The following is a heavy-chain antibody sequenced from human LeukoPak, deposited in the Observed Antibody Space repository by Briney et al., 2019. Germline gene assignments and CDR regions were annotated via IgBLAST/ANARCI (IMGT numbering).Heavy chain of an antibody. D-gene: IGHD3-3*01. Sequence: SETLSLTCAVSGYSISSGYYWGWIRQPPGKGLEWIGSIYHSGSTYYNPSLKSRVTISVDTSKNQFSLKLSSVTAADTAVYYCARSITIFRVVISPGETDDAFDIWGQGTMVTVSS. CDR3: ARSITIFRVVISPGETDDAFDI. CDR1: GYSISSGYY. J-gene: IGHJ3*02. CDR2: IYHSGST. V-gene: IGHV4-38-2*01.